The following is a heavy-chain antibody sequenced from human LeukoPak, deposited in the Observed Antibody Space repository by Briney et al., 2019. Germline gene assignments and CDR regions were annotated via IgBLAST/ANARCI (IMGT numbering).Heavy chain of an antibody. V-gene: IGHV3-74*01. Sequence: QAGGSLRLSCAASGFTFSSCWMHWVRQAPGKGLVWVSRVKSDGTTITYADSVKGRFTISRDNSKNTLYLQMNSLRAEDTAVYYCARDKFEIVPAAMNRYYYYYMDVWGKGTTVTVSS. D-gene: IGHD2-2*01. CDR2: VKSDGTTI. CDR3: ARDKFEIVPAAMNRYYYYYMDV. CDR1: GFTFSSCW. J-gene: IGHJ6*03.